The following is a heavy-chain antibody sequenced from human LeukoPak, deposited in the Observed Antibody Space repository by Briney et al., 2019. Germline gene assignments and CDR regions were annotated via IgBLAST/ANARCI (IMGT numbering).Heavy chain of an antibody. J-gene: IGHJ4*02. CDR2: ISYDGSNK. V-gene: IGHV3-30-3*01. CDR3: ARDGSSGWTWYFDY. CDR1: GFTFRSYA. Sequence: GGSLRLSCAASGFTFRSYAMHWVRQAPGKGLEWVAVISYDGSNKYYADSVKGRFTISRDNSKNTLYLQMNSLRGEDTAVYYCARDGSSGWTWYFDYWGQGTLVTVSS. D-gene: IGHD6-19*01.